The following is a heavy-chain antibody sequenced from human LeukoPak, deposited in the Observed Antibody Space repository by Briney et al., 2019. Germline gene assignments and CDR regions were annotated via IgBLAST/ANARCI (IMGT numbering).Heavy chain of an antibody. D-gene: IGHD2-15*01. V-gene: IGHV1-8*01. Sequence: ASVKVSCKASGYTFTSYDINWVRQATGQGLEWMGWMNPNSGNTGYAQKFQGRVTMTRNTSISTAYMELSSLRSEDTAVYYCARAPHGWPILDYWGQGTLVTVSS. CDR3: ARAPHGWPILDY. CDR2: MNPNSGNT. CDR1: GYTFTSYD. J-gene: IGHJ4*02.